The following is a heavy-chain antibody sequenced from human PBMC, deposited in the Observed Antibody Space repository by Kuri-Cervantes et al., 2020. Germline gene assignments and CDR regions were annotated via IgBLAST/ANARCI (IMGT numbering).Heavy chain of an antibody. D-gene: IGHD3-22*01. V-gene: IGHV3-9*01. CDR2: ISWNSGSI. Sequence: LSLTCAASGFTFDDYAMHWVRQAPGKGLEWVSGISWNSGSIGYADSVKGRFTISRDNSKNTLYLQVNSLRAEDTAVYYCAKDYYDTSGAYWGQGTLVTVSS. J-gene: IGHJ4*02. CDR1: GFTFDDYA. CDR3: AKDYYDTSGAY.